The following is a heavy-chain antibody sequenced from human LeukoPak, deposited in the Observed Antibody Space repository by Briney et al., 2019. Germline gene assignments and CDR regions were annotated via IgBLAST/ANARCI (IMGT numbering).Heavy chain of an antibody. CDR3: ARDGDCNGDNCPPPLGY. Sequence: GGSLRLSCAASGFTFSSYWMTWVRQAPGKGLEWVANIKQDGSEKYYAESVRGRFIISRDNAKKSLFLQMNYLTDEDTAIYYCARDGDCNGDNCPPPLGYWGQGTLVTVSS. D-gene: IGHD2-15*01. CDR2: IKQDGSEK. CDR1: GFTFSSYW. V-gene: IGHV3-7*01. J-gene: IGHJ4*02.